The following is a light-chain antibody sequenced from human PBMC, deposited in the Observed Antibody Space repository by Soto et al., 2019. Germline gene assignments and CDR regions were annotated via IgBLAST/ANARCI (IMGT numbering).Light chain of an antibody. CDR3: QQYSSSRT. CDR1: QSVSSNH. CDR2: GGS. V-gene: IGKV3-20*01. Sequence: DIGLTQSRGTLSLSPWERATLYCRASQSVSSNHLAWYQQKPGQAPRLLIYGGSSRATGIPVRFSGSGSETDFTLTITRLEPEDFAMYYCQQYSSSRTFGQGTKVDIK. J-gene: IGKJ1*01.